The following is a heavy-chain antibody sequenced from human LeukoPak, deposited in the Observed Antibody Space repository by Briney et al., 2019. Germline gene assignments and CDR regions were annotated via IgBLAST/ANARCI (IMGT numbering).Heavy chain of an antibody. J-gene: IGHJ4*02. CDR1: GFTFSSYA. CDR3: ARGLPPVMKYYFDY. V-gene: IGHV3-23*01. Sequence: GGSLRLSCAASGFTFSSYAMSWVRQAPGKGLEWGSAISGSGGSTYYADSVKGRFTISRDNSKNTLYLQMNSLRAEDTAMYYCARGLPPVMKYYFDYWGQGTLVTVSS. D-gene: IGHD4-11*01. CDR2: ISGSGGST.